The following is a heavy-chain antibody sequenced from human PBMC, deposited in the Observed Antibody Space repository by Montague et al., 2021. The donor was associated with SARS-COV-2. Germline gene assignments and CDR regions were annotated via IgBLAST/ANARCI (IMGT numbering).Heavy chain of an antibody. CDR2: IDWDDDK. V-gene: IGHV2-70*13. J-gene: IGHJ4*02. CDR1: GFSLSTSGMC. CDR3: AHKRSGWPIEFGF. D-gene: IGHD6-19*01. Sequence: PALVKPTQTLTLTCAFSGFSLSTSGMCVSWIRQPPGKALEWLALIDWDDDKYYSTSLKTRLTISKDTSKNQVVLTMTNMDPVGTAMYYCAHKRSGWPIEFGFWGQGALVIVSS.